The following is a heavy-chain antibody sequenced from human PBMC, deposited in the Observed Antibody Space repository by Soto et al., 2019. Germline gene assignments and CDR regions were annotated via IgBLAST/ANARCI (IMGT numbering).Heavy chain of an antibody. CDR2: IYYSGST. D-gene: IGHD2-21*02. Sequence: SETLSLTCTVTGDSISSRSYYWGWIRQPPGKGLEWIGSIYYSGSTYNNPSLRSRVSMSIDTSKDQFSLKLKSVTAEDTALYCGARQRTSVVTQAYLEVWGTVSMVT. CDR1: GDSISSRSYY. V-gene: IGHV4-39*01. CDR3: ARQRTSVVTQAYLEV. J-gene: IGHJ6*03.